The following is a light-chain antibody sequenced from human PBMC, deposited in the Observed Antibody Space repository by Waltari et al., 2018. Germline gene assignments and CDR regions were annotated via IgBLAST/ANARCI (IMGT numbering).Light chain of an antibody. CDR1: SSNIGRHV. CDR2: STH. Sequence: QSVLTQPPSASGTLGQRVTISCSGSSSNIGRHVVCWYQQVPGTAPRLIIHSTHQRPSGVPDRFSGSKSGTSASLAISGLQVADEADYYCSAWDDSLNGPVVFGGGTKVTVL. V-gene: IGLV1-44*01. J-gene: IGLJ2*01. CDR3: SAWDDSLNGPVV.